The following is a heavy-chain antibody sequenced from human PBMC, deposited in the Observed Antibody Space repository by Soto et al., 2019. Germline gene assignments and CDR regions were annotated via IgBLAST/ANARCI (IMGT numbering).Heavy chain of an antibody. CDR1: GGSIRNYY. V-gene: IGHV4-4*07. Sequence: PSETRSLTCTVSGGSIRNYYCNWIRQPAGKGLEWIGRIDTSGSTNYNPSLKSRVTMSVDTSKQEFSLKLSSVTAADTALYYCARGGQDFWSGPFDYWGRGALVTVSS. D-gene: IGHD3-3*01. J-gene: IGHJ4*02. CDR2: IDTSGST. CDR3: ARGGQDFWSGPFDY.